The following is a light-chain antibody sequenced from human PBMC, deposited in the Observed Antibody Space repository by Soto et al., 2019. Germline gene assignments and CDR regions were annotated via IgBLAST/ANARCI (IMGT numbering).Light chain of an antibody. CDR1: RSVSSY. J-gene: IGKJ1*01. V-gene: IGKV3-11*01. CDR2: DAS. CDR3: QQRSNWT. Sequence: IVLTQSPATLSLPPGESATLFCRASRSVSSYLAWYQQKPGQAPRLLIYDASNRATGIPARFSGSGSGTDFTLPISSLEPEDFAVYYCQQRSNWTFGQGTKVDIK.